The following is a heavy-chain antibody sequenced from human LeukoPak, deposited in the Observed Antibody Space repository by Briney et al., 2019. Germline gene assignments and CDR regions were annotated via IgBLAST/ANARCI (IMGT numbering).Heavy chain of an antibody. J-gene: IGHJ6*02. Sequence: ASVKVSCKVSGYTLTELSMHWVRQAPGKGLEWMGGFDPEDGETIYARKFQGGVTMTEDTSTDTACMELSSLRSEDTAVYYCASPNYYDSSGYFRGMDVWGQGTTVAVSS. D-gene: IGHD3-22*01. CDR3: ASPNYYDSSGYFRGMDV. CDR1: GYTLTELS. V-gene: IGHV1-24*01. CDR2: FDPEDGET.